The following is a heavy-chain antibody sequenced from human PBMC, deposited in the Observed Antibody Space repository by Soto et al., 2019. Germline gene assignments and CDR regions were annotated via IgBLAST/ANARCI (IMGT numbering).Heavy chain of an antibody. CDR3: ARSKFDYCSGGSCYSNYGMDV. Sequence: PSETLSLTCTVSGGSISSYYWSWIRQPAGKGLEWIGRIYTSGSTNYNPSLKSRVTMSVDTSKNQFPLKLSSVTAADTAVYYCARSKFDYCSGGSCYSNYGMDVWGQGTTVTVSS. CDR2: IYTSGST. V-gene: IGHV4-4*07. CDR1: GGSISSYY. D-gene: IGHD2-15*01. J-gene: IGHJ6*02.